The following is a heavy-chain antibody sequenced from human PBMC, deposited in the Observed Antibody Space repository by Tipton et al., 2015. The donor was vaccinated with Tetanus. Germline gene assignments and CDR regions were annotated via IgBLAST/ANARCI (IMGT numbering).Heavy chain of an antibody. CDR2: ISYSGRT. CDR3: ARLREIVSRSGWAFDY. CDR1: GGSMSGSGHY. J-gene: IGHJ4*02. Sequence: LRLSCTVSGGSMSGSGHYGAWVRQSPGKGLEWIGSISYSGRTYYSPSLKSRVNMSVDTSKKDFSVRLGSVTAADTAVYYCARLREIVSRSGWAFDYWGQGILVTVSS. D-gene: IGHD3-10*01. V-gene: IGHV4-39*02.